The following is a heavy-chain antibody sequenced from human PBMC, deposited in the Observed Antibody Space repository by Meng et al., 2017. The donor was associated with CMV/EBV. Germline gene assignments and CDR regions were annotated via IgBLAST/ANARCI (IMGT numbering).Heavy chain of an antibody. D-gene: IGHD2-2*01. V-gene: IGHV1-69*05. CDR2: IIPIFGTA. Sequence: SVKVSCKASGGTFSSYAISWVRQAPGQGLEWMGGIIPIFGTANYAQKFQGRVTITTDESTSTAYMELSSLRSEDTAVYYCARSGVVVPAARTKNLDYWGQGTLVNVSS. CDR3: ARSGVVVPAARTKNLDY. CDR1: GGTFSSYA. J-gene: IGHJ4*02.